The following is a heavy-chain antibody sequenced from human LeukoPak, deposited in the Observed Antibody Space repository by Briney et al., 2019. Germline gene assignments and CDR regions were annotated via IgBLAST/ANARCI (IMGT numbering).Heavy chain of an antibody. D-gene: IGHD5-18*01. CDR1: GYTFTGYY. J-gene: IGHJ6*03. CDR3: ARDLFLDTAMNPYYYYMDV. CDR2: INPNSGGT. Sequence: GASVKVSCKASGYTFTGYYMHWVRQAPGQGLEWMGWINPNSGGTNYAQKFQGRVTMTRDTSISTAYMELSRLRSDDTAVYYCARDLFLDTAMNPYYYYMDVWGKGTTVTVSS. V-gene: IGHV1-2*02.